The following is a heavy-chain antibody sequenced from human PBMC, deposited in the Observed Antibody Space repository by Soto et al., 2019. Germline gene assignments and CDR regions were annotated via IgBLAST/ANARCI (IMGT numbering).Heavy chain of an antibody. Sequence: ASVKVSCKASGYTFTSYAMHWVRQAPGQRLEWMGWINAGNGNTKYSQKFQGRVTITRDTSASTAYMELSSLRSEDTAVYYCARDLSNSVYYYYGMDVWGQGTTVTVSS. CDR3: ARDLSNSVYYYYGMDV. V-gene: IGHV1-3*01. D-gene: IGHD1-1*01. J-gene: IGHJ6*02. CDR2: INAGNGNT. CDR1: GYTFTSYA.